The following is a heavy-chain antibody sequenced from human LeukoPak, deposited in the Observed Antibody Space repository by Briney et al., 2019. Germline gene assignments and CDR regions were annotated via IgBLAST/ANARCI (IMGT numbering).Heavy chain of an antibody. CDR1: GGTFSSYA. J-gene: IGHJ5*02. Sequence: SVKVSCKASGGTFSSYAISWVRQAPGQGLEWMGGIIPIFGTANYAQKFQGRVTITTDESTSTAYMELSSLRAEDTAVYYCARVSPSSFNWFDPWGQGILVTVSS. CDR2: IIPIFGTA. CDR3: ARVSPSSFNWFDP. D-gene: IGHD6-13*01. V-gene: IGHV1-69*05.